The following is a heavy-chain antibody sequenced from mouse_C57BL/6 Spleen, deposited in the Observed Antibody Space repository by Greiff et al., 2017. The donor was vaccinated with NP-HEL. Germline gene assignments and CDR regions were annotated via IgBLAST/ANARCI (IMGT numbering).Heavy chain of an antibody. CDR3: ARTGDRVFGY. J-gene: IGHJ2*01. V-gene: IGHV1-76*01. CDR1: GYTFTDYY. CDR2: IYPGSGNT. D-gene: IGHD2-13*01. Sequence: QVQLQQSGAELVRPGASVKLSCKASGYTFTDYYINWVKQRPGQGLEWIARIYPGSGNTYYNEKFKGKATLTAEKSSSTAYMQLSSLTSEDSAVYFCARTGDRVFGYWGQGTTLTVSS.